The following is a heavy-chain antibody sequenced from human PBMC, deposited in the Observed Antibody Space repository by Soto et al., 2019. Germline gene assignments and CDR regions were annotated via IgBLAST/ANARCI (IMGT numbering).Heavy chain of an antibody. CDR1: GGSISSSSYY. J-gene: IGHJ4*02. CDR3: ARSNRYYYDSSGYYFDY. CDR2: IYYSGST. D-gene: IGHD3-22*01. Sequence: SETLSLTCTVSGGSISSSSYYWGWIRQPPGKGLEWIGSIYYSGSTYYNPSIKSRVTISVDTSKNRFSLKRSLVTAADTAVYYCARSNRYYYDSSGYYFDYWGQGTLVTVSS. V-gene: IGHV4-39*01.